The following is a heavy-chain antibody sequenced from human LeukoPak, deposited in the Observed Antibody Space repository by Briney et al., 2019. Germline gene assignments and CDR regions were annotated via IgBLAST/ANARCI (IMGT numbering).Heavy chain of an antibody. Sequence: PGRSLRLSCAASGFTFDDYAMHWVRQAPGKGLEWVSGISWNSGIIDYADSVKGRFTVSRDNGKNSLLLQMNSLRAEDTALYYCARGYSRAAFDIWGQGTVVAVSS. V-gene: IGHV3-9*01. D-gene: IGHD2-15*01. CDR2: ISWNSGII. CDR1: GFTFDDYA. CDR3: ARGYSRAAFDI. J-gene: IGHJ3*02.